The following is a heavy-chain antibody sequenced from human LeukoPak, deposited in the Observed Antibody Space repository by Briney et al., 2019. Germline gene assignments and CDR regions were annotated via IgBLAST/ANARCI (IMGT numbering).Heavy chain of an antibody. Sequence: AASAKVSCKASGGTFSSYAISWVRQAPGQGLEWMGRIIPILGIANYAQKFQGRVTITADKSTSTAYMELSSLRSEDTAVYYCARESDEGAAAPDYWGQGTLVTVSS. CDR3: ARESDEGAAAPDY. CDR2: IIPILGIA. J-gene: IGHJ4*02. CDR1: GGTFSSYA. D-gene: IGHD6-13*01. V-gene: IGHV1-69*04.